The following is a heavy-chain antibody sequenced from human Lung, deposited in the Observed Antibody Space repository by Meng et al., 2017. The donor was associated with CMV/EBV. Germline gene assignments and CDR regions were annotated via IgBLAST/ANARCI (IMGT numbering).Heavy chain of an antibody. D-gene: IGHD5-24*01. CDR1: GSTFSSSG. J-gene: IGHJ4*02. CDR3: AKGSGDGYNFAGTLDY. Sequence: AASGSTFSSSGMHWVRQAPGKELEWVAFIRYDGSNKYYADSVKGRFTISRDNSKNTLYLQMNSLRAEDTAVYYCAKGSGDGYNFAGTLDYWGQGTXVTVSS. V-gene: IGHV3-30*02. CDR2: IRYDGSNK.